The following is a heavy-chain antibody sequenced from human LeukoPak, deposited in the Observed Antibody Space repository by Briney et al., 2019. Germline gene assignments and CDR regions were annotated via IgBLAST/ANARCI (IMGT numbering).Heavy chain of an antibody. D-gene: IGHD5-24*01. CDR3: ARHREMATIDFDY. J-gene: IGHJ4*02. CDR1: GGSISSSSYY. CDR2: IYYSGST. V-gene: IGHV4-61*05. Sequence: SETLSLTCTVSGGSISSSSYYWGWIRQPPGKGLEWIGYIYYSGSTNYNPSLKSRVTISVDTSKNQFSLKLSSVTAADTAVYYCARHREMATIDFDYWGQGTLVTVSS.